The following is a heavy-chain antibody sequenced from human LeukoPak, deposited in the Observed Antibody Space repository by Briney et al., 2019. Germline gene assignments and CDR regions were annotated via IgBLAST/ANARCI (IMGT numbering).Heavy chain of an antibody. CDR2: IYHSGST. Sequence: SETLSLTCAVSGGSISSGGYSWSWIRQPPGKGLEWIGYIYHSGSTYYNPSLKSRVTISVDRSKNQFSLKLSSVTAADTAVFYCARLTHGRGDYWYFDLWGRGTLVTVSS. CDR1: GGSISSGGYS. D-gene: IGHD3-9*01. V-gene: IGHV4-30-2*01. J-gene: IGHJ2*01. CDR3: ARLTHGRGDYWYFDL.